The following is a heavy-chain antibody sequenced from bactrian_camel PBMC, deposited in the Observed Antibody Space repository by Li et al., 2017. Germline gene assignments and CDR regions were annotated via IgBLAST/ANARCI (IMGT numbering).Heavy chain of an antibody. CDR2: IYNRGGST. J-gene: IGHJ4*01. Sequence: HVQLVESGGGSVQAGGSLTLSCAASGNTARRKCMGWFRQVPGKEREEVARIYNRGGSTVYADSVKGRFTISQDNAKNAVYLQMNNLKPEDTAMYYCVASDVGYCTRDFNHWGQGTQVTVS. CDR1: GNTARRKC. V-gene: IGHV3S53*01. D-gene: IGHD7*01. CDR3: VASDVGYCTRDFNH.